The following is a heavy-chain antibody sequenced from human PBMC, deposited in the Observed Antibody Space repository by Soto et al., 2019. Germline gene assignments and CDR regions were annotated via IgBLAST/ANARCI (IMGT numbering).Heavy chain of an antibody. CDR1: GYTFTSYY. D-gene: IGHD3-22*01. CDR2: INTSGGST. CDR3: ATFYYDSSGYDRTRVFDY. Sequence: QVQLVQSGAEVKKPGASVKASCKASGYTFTSYYMHWVRQTPGQGLEWMGIINTSGGSTSYAQKFQGRVTMTRDTSTSTVYMELSSLRSEDTAVYYCATFYYDSSGYDRTRVFDYWGQGTLVTVSS. V-gene: IGHV1-46*03. J-gene: IGHJ4*02.